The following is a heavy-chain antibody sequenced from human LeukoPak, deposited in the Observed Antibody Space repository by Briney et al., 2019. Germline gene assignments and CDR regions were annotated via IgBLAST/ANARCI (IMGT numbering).Heavy chain of an antibody. CDR1: GFTFSSYD. CDR3: AKDPEFVVVPAADY. D-gene: IGHD2-2*01. V-gene: IGHV3-23*01. Sequence: PGASLRLSCAASGFTFSSYDMSWIRQAPGKGLEWVSAISGSGGSTYYADSVKGRFTISRDNSKNTLYLQMNSLRAEDTAVYYCAKDPEFVVVPAADYWGQGTPVTVSS. CDR2: ISGSGGST. J-gene: IGHJ4*02.